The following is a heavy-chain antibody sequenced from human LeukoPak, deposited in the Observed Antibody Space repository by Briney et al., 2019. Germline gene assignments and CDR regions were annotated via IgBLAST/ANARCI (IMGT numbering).Heavy chain of an antibody. CDR2: ISSGGSTI. J-gene: IGHJ4*02. V-gene: IGHV3-48*03. CDR3: AKDFVVVPGNVNYFDY. Sequence: GGSLRLSCAASGFTFSSYEMNWVRQAPGKGLEWVSYISSGGSTIYYADSVKGRFTVSRDNAKNTLYVQMKSLRAEDTAVYYCAKDFVVVPGNVNYFDYWGQGTLVTVSS. D-gene: IGHD2-21*02. CDR1: GFTFSSYE.